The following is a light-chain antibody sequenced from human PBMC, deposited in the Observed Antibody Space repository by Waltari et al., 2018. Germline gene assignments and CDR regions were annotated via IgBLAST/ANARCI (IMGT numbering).Light chain of an antibody. V-gene: IGLV2-14*01. CDR1: SSDLGGYSF. J-gene: IGLJ1*01. CDR2: DVS. CDR3: SSYTSIIPPFL. Sequence: QSALTHPASVSGSPGQSITTPCTRSSSDLGGYSFVSWYQQHPGKAPKLMIYDVSHRPSGVSNRFSGSKSGNTASLTISGLQPEDEADYYCSSYTSIIPPFLFGTGTKVTVL.